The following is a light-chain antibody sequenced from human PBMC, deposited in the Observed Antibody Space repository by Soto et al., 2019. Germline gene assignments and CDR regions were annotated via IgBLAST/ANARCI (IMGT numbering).Light chain of an antibody. Sequence: DIQMTQSPSSLSASVGDRVTITCRASQFVSNYLNWYQQKPGKAPNLLIYAASSLQSGVPSRFSGSGSGTDFTLTISSLQPEDSATYYCQLSYNAWTFGQGTKVDIK. J-gene: IGKJ1*01. CDR3: QLSYNAWT. V-gene: IGKV1-39*01. CDR2: AAS. CDR1: QFVSNY.